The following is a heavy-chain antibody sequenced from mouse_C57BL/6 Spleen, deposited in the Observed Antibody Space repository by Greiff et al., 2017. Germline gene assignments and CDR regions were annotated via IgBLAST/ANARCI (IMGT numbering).Heavy chain of an antibody. D-gene: IGHD2-3*01. CDR1: GFTFSDYG. CDR3: ARWLLPYYYAMDY. Sequence: VKLVESGGGLVKPGGSLKLSCAASGFTFSDYGMHWVRQAPEKGLEWVAYISSGSSTIYYTDTVKGRFTLSRDNAKNTLFLQMTSLRSEDTALFYCARWLLPYYYAMDYWGQGTSVTVSS. J-gene: IGHJ4*01. V-gene: IGHV5-17*01. CDR2: ISSGSSTI.